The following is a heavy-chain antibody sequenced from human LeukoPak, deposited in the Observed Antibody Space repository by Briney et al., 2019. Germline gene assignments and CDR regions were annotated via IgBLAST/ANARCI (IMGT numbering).Heavy chain of an antibody. J-gene: IGHJ5*02. V-gene: IGHV4-34*01. CDR1: GGSFSGYY. CDR2: INHSGST. Sequence: SETLSLTCAVYGGSFSGYYWSWIRQPPGKGLEWIREINHSGSTNSNPSLKSRVTISVDTSKNKFSLKLSSMTAADAAVYYCARFFLVVETPRLVNWFDPWGQGTLVTVSS. CDR3: ARFFLVVETPRLVNWFDP. D-gene: IGHD3-22*01.